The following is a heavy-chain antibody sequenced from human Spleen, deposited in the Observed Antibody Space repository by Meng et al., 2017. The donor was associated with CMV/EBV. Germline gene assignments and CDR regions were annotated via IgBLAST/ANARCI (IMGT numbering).Heavy chain of an antibody. V-gene: IGHV1-18*01. Sequence: ASVKVSCKASGYTFTSYGISWVRQAPGQGLEWMGWISAYNGNTNYAQKLQGRVTMTTDTSTSTAYMELRSLRSDDTAVYYCARVIPEGNYYYGMDVWGQGTTVTVSS. CDR2: ISAYNGNT. CDR3: ARVIPEGNYYYGMDV. D-gene: IGHD1-14*01. CDR1: GYTFTSYG. J-gene: IGHJ6*02.